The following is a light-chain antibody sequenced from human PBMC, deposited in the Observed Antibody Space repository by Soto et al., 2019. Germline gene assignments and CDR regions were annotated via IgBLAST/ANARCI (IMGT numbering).Light chain of an antibody. Sequence: QSALTQPASVSGSPGQSITISCTGTSSDVGGYNYVSWYQQHPGKAPKLMIYDVSNRPSGVSNRFSGSKSGNTASLTISGLQFLDEADYYCSSYTSSSPLFFFRTSTKVT. CDR1: SSDVGGYNY. J-gene: IGLJ1*01. CDR3: SSYTSSSPLFF. V-gene: IGLV2-14*01. CDR2: DVS.